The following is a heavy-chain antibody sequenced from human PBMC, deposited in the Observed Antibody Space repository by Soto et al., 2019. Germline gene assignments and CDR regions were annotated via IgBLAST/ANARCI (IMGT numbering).Heavy chain of an antibody. D-gene: IGHD3-22*01. J-gene: IGHJ4*02. CDR2: IYPGDSDT. V-gene: IGHV5-51*01. CDR1: GYSFTSYW. CDR3: ARQIYDSDTGPNFQYYFDS. Sequence: PGESLTISRKGSGYSFTSYWIGWVRQMPGKCLDWMGIIYPGDSDTRYVPSFRSHVTISVTESITTVFLQWSSLRASDTAMYYCARQIYDSDTGPNFQYYFDSWGQGTPVTVS.